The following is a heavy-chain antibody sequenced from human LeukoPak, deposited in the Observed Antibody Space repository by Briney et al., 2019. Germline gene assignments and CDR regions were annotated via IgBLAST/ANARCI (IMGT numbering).Heavy chain of an antibody. CDR1: GFTFDDYT. V-gene: IGHV3-43*01. Sequence: PGGSLRLSCAASGFTFDDYTMHWVRQGPGKGLEWVSLISSNGVSTYYADSVKGRFTIYRDNSKNSLYLQMNSLRTEDTALYYCAKEGGSSGYFDYWGQGTLVTVSS. D-gene: IGHD6-6*01. J-gene: IGHJ4*02. CDR2: ISSNGVST. CDR3: AKEGGSSGYFDY.